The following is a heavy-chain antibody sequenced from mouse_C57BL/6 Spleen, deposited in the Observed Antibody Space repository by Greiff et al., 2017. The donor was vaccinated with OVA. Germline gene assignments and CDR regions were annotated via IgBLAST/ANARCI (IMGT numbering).Heavy chain of an antibody. CDR2: INPNYGTT. V-gene: IGHV1-39*01. D-gene: IGHD1-1*01. CDR1: GYSFTDYN. J-gene: IGHJ4*01. CDR3: AREDYYGSSYSAIDY. Sequence: EVQLQQSGPELVKPGASVKISCKASGYSFTDYNMNWVKQSNGKSLEWIGVINPNYGTTSYNQKFKGKATLTVDQSSSTAYMQLNSLTTEDSAVSYCAREDYYGSSYSAIDYWGQGTSVTVSS.